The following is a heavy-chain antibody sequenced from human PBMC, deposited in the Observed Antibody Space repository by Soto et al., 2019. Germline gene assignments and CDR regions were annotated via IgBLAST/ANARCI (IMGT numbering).Heavy chain of an antibody. Sequence: PGGSLRLSCAASGFTVSSNYMNWFRQTPGKGLEWVSVIYSGGRTYYADSVKGRFTISRDNSKNTLYLQMNSLRAEDTAVYYCARVPAHCSSISCYYYYYMDAWRKAITITV. V-gene: IGHV3-66*01. CDR2: IYSGGRT. CDR1: GFTVSSNY. J-gene: IGHJ6*03. D-gene: IGHD2-2*01. CDR3: ARVPAHCSSISCYYYYYMDA.